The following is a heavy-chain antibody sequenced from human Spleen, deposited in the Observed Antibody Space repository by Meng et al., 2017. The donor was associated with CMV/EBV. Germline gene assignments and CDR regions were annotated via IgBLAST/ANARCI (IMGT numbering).Heavy chain of an antibody. Sequence: SIGSDNYYCAWIRQPPGKGLEWIGSINYSGSTSYSPSLKSRITISTDTSKNQVSLKLISVTAADTAVYYCARAPDIVIVQSEGPFDHWGQGTLVTVSS. J-gene: IGHJ5*02. CDR2: INYSGST. CDR1: SIGSDNYY. D-gene: IGHD2/OR15-2a*01. V-gene: IGHV4-39*07. CDR3: ARAPDIVIVQSEGPFDH.